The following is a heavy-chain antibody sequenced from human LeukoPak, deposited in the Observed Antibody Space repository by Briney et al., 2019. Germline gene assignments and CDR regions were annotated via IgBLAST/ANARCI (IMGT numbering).Heavy chain of an antibody. V-gene: IGHV3-11*04. Sequence: GGSLRLSCAASGFTFSDYYMSWIRQAPGKGLEWVSYISSSGSTIYYADSVKGRFTISRDNAKNSPYLQMNSLRAEDTAVYYCARDRATYYDFWSGYDGYWGQGTLVTVSS. D-gene: IGHD3-3*01. CDR1: GFTFSDYY. CDR3: ARDRATYYDFWSGYDGY. J-gene: IGHJ4*02. CDR2: ISSSGSTI.